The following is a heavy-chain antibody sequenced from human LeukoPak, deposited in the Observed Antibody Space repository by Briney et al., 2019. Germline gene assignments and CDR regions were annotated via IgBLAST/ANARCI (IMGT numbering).Heavy chain of an antibody. CDR1: DYSITSDSY. CDR2: IYHSGAT. D-gene: IGHD1-26*01. CDR3: ARLMILRDRGLTPRKWGVNTRSSTPPKQWFDP. V-gene: IGHV4-38-2*02. Sequence: SETLSLTCSVSDYSITSDSYWGWVRQSPGKALEWIGNIYHSGATNYNPSLKSRVTISIDTSKNQFFLDLRAETAADTAVNYCARLMILRDRGLTPRKWGVNTRSSTPPKQWFDPWGQGTLVTVSS. J-gene: IGHJ5*02.